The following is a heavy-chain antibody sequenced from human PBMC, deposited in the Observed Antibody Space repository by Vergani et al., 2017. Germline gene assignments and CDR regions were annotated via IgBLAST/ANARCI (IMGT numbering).Heavy chain of an antibody. CDR3: ARGSCLGGSCYKPLFDY. V-gene: IGHV4-61*02. Sequence: QVQLQESGPGLVKPSQTLSLTCTVSGGSINSHNYYWSWIRQPAGKGLEWIGRIHTSGSTNYNPPLKSRVTMSEDTSKNQFSLYLTSVTAADTAVYFCARGSCLGGSCYKPLFDYWGQGILVTVSS. D-gene: IGHD2-15*01. CDR1: GGSINSHNYY. CDR2: IHTSGST. J-gene: IGHJ4*02.